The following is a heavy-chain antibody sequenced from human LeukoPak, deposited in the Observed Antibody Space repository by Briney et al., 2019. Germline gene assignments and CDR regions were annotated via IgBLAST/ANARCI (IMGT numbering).Heavy chain of an antibody. D-gene: IGHD1-1*01. CDR2: IWYDGSNK. J-gene: IGHJ4*02. CDR1: GFTFSRYG. V-gene: IGHV3-33*01. CDR3: ARDPGTTSYYFDY. Sequence: PGRSLRLSCVVSGFTFSRYGVHWARQAPGKGLEWVALIWYDGSNKYYADSVKGRFTISRDDSKNTLYLQMNSLRAEDTAVYYCARDPGTTSYYFDYWGQGTLVTVSS.